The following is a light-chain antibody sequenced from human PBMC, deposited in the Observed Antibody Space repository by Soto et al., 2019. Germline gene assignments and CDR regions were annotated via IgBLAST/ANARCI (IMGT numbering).Light chain of an antibody. J-gene: IGKJ2*01. V-gene: IGKV3-20*01. CDR2: DAS. CDR1: QSVTSGY. CDR3: QQYGTSLLYT. Sequence: EIVLTQSPGTLSLSPGERANLSCRASQSVTSGYLAWYQQKPGQAPRLLIYDASSRATGIPDRFSGSGSGTDFNLTICRLETEDVAVYYCQQYGTSLLYTFGQGTKLEIK.